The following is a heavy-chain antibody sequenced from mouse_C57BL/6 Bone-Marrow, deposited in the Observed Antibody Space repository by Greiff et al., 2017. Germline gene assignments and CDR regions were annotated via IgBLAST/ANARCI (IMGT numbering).Heavy chain of an antibody. CDR3: ARYYSMDYFDY. D-gene: IGHD2-5*01. Sequence: VKLMESGAELMKPGASVKLSCKATGYTFTGYWIEWVKQRPGHGLEWIGEILPGSGSTNSNEKFKGKATFTADTSSNTAYMQLSSLTTEDSAIYYCARYYSMDYFDYWGQGTTLTVSS. CDR2: ILPGSGST. V-gene: IGHV1-9*01. CDR1: GYTFTGYW. J-gene: IGHJ2*01.